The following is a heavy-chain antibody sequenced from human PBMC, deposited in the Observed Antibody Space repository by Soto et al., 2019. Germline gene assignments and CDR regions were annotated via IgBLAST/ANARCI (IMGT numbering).Heavy chain of an antibody. Sequence: EVQLVESGGGLVQPGGSLKLSCAASGFIFSDSAMHWVRQASGKGLEWVGRTRSKTYNYATAYAASVEGRFTISRDDSKNTAYLQMNSLKTEDTAVYYCTRHLSDYWGQGTLVTVSS. CDR3: TRHLSDY. J-gene: IGHJ4*02. CDR2: TRSKTYNYAT. V-gene: IGHV3-73*01. CDR1: GFIFSDSA.